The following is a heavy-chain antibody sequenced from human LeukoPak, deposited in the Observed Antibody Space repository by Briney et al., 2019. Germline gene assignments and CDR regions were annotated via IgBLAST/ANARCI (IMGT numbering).Heavy chain of an antibody. Sequence: PSETLSLTCTVSGGSISSGGYYWSWIRQHPGKGLEWIGYIYYSGSTYYNPSLKSRVTISVDTSKNQFSLKLSSVTAADTAVYYCARELYDLYYYGMDVWGQGTTVTVSS. CDR3: ARELYDLYYYGMDV. CDR2: IYYSGST. J-gene: IGHJ6*02. D-gene: IGHD2-2*02. V-gene: IGHV4-31*03. CDR1: GGSISSGGYY.